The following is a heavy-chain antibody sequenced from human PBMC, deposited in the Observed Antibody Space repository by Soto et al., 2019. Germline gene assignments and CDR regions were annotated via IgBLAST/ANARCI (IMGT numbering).Heavy chain of an antibody. Sequence: QITLKESGPTLVKPTQTLTLTCTFSGFSFSVNGVAVGWIRQPPGQALEWLALIYWDDDQRYNPSLKDRLTITKDTSRNQFVLTMTHMDPVDTATYYCAHKRDVSRGFKYWGQGTLVTVSS. CDR3: AHKRDVSRGFKY. CDR1: GFSFSVNGVA. D-gene: IGHD3-10*01. CDR2: IYWDDDQ. V-gene: IGHV2-5*02. J-gene: IGHJ4*02.